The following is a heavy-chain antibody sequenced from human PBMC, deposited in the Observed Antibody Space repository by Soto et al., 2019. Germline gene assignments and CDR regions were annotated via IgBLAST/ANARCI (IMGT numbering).Heavy chain of an antibody. CDR3: ARAMAVDATSSYGMDV. Sequence: QVQLVESGGGVVQPGRSLRLSCAASGFTFSSYGMHWVRQAPGKGLEWVAVIWYDGSNKYYADSVKGRFTISRDNSKNTLYLQMNCLRAEDTAVYYCARAMAVDATSSYGMDVWGQGTTVTVSS. J-gene: IGHJ6*02. V-gene: IGHV3-33*01. CDR2: IWYDGSNK. D-gene: IGHD6-19*01. CDR1: GFTFSSYG.